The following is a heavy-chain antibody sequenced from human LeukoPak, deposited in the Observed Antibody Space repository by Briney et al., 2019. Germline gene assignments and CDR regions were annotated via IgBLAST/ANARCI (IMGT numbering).Heavy chain of an antibody. J-gene: IGHJ4*02. V-gene: IGHV3-48*04. Sequence: PGGSLRLSCAAPGFTFSSYSMNWVRRAPGKGLEWVSYISASGSPIYYADSVRGRFTISRDNARNSLYLQVNSLRAEDTAVYYCAAGGWNGGRQDYWGQGTLVTVSS. D-gene: IGHD2-15*01. CDR3: AAGGWNGGRQDY. CDR2: ISASGSPI. CDR1: GFTFSSYS.